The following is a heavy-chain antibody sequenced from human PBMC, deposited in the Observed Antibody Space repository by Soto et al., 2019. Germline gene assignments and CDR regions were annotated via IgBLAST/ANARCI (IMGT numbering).Heavy chain of an antibody. D-gene: IGHD5-12*01. CDR3: VRVVAIPGYPDN. V-gene: IGHV1-69*12. Sequence: QVQLVQSGAEVRQPASSVKVSCKTSGGTFSSYAISWVRQAPGQGLEWMGGIVPIVDTSTYAQKFQGRVTITADESTSTVYMELSSLRSDDTAVYYCVRVVAIPGYPDNWGQGTLVPVSP. CDR2: IVPIVDTS. CDR1: GGTFSSYA. J-gene: IGHJ4*02.